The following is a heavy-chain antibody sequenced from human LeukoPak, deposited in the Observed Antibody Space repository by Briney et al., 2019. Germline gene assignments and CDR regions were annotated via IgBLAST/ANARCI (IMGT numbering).Heavy chain of an antibody. V-gene: IGHV1-2*02. CDR2: INPSTGGT. Sequence: GASVKVSCKASGYTFTGYYIHWVRQAPGQGLEWMGWINPSTGGTNYAQKFQGRVTMTRDTSISTAYMELGRLRSDDTAVYFCARVGEYGSGSYLVYWGQGTLVTVSS. D-gene: IGHD3-10*01. CDR3: ARVGEYGSGSYLVY. J-gene: IGHJ4*02. CDR1: GYTFTGYY.